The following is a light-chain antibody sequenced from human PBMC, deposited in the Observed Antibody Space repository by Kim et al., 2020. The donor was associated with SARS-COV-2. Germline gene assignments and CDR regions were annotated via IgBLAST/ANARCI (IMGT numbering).Light chain of an antibody. Sequence: PGERASLSCRASQSVTSNYLAWYQQKPGQAPRLLIYGASSRATGIPDRFSGSGSGTDFTLTISRLEPEDFVVYYCHQYAGSPLTFGGGTKV. CDR3: HQYAGSPLT. J-gene: IGKJ4*01. CDR2: GAS. CDR1: QSVTSNY. V-gene: IGKV3-20*01.